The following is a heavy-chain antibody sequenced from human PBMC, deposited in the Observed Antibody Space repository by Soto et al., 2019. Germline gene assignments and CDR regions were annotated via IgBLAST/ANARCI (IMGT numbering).Heavy chain of an antibody. D-gene: IGHD2-15*01. V-gene: IGHV3-7*05. J-gene: IGHJ4*02. CDR3: GRGFGGTH. CDR2: INQDGSAK. Sequence: EVQLVESGGGLVQPGGSLRLSCAASGFTFNNYYMVWVRQAPGRGLEWVANINQDGSAKYYVDSVKGRFTISRDNAKSSLYLQINILRAEATATYYCGRGFGGTHWGQGSLVTVSS. CDR1: GFTFNNYY.